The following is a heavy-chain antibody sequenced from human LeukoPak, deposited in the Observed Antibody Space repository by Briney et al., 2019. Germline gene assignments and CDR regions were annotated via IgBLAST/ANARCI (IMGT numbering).Heavy chain of an antibody. J-gene: IGHJ4*02. CDR2: ISGSGGSI. V-gene: IGHV3-23*01. Sequence: PGGSLRLSCAASRFTFSSYAMNWVRQAPGKGLEWVSAISGSGGSIYYTDSVKGRFTISRDNSKNTLFLQMHSLRAEDTAVYYCAKVWGSYSTGYFDYWGQGTLVTVSS. D-gene: IGHD1-26*01. CDR1: RFTFSSYA. CDR3: AKVWGSYSTGYFDY.